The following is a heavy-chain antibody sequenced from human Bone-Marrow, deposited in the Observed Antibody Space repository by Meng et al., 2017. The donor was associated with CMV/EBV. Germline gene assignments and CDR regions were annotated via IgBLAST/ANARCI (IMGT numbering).Heavy chain of an antibody. V-gene: IGHV1-18*01. CDR3: ARDRGPYQLLIHFDY. Sequence: QVQLAQSGAGVKEPGASVQVSCTASGYTCTSYGISWVRMAPGQGLEWMGWISAYNGNTNYAQKLQGRVTMTTDTSTSTAYMELRSLRSDDTAVYYCARDRGPYQLLIHFDYWGLGTLVTVSS. J-gene: IGHJ4*02. D-gene: IGHD2-2*01. CDR1: GYTCTSYG. CDR2: ISAYNGNT.